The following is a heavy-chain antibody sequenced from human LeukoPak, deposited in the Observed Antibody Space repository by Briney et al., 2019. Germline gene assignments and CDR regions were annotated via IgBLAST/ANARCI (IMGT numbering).Heavy chain of an antibody. J-gene: IGHJ6*03. CDR1: GGAFSSYA. CDR2: IIPIFGTA. D-gene: IGHD3-10*01. CDR3: ARDTMVRGVIMGYYYYYYMDV. V-gene: IGHV1-69*01. Sequence: GSSVKVSCKASGGAFSSYAISWVRQAPGQGLEWMGGIIPIFGTANYAQKFQGRVTITADESTSTAYMELSSLRADDTAVYYCARDTMVRGVIMGYYYYYYMDVWGKGTTVTISS.